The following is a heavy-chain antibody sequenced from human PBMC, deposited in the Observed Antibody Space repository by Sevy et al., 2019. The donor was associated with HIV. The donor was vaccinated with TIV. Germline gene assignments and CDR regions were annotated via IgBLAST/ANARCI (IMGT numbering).Heavy chain of an antibody. J-gene: IGHJ4*02. D-gene: IGHD3-3*01. CDR1: GFTFRNYV. CDR3: AREVGGFNWRPYYFDS. Sequence: GGSLRLSCAASGFTFRNYVMNWVRQPPGKGLEWVSVISDGGGTTYYADSVKGRFTISRDSAKKSVSLQMNGLRAEDTALYFCAREVGGFNWRPYYFDSWGQGTLVTVSS. CDR2: ISDGGGTT. V-gene: IGHV3-23*01.